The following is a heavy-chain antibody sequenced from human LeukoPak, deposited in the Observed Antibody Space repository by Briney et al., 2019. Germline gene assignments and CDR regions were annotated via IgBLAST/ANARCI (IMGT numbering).Heavy chain of an antibody. D-gene: IGHD3-3*01. Sequence: SETLSLTCTVSGGSISSYYWSWIRQPPGRGLEWIGYIYYRGSTNYNPSLKSRVTISLDTSKDQFSLKLSSVTAADTAVYYCAREGVVKGYFDYWGQGTLVTASS. CDR3: AREGVVKGYFDY. CDR2: IYYRGST. J-gene: IGHJ4*02. V-gene: IGHV4-59*01. CDR1: GGSISSYY.